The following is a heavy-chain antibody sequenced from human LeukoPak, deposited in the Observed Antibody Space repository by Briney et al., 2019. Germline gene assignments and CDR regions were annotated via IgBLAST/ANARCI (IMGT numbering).Heavy chain of an antibody. CDR1: GYTFTSNY. CDR2: IYPRDGST. Sequence: ASVKVSCKASGYTFTSNYIHWVRQAPGQGLEWMGMIYPRDGSTSYAQKFQGRVTITADESTSTAYMELSSLRSEDTAVYYCAREGRYSSSWYVKYNWFDPWGQGTLVTVSS. CDR3: AREGRYSSSWYVKYNWFDP. J-gene: IGHJ5*02. D-gene: IGHD6-13*01. V-gene: IGHV1-46*01.